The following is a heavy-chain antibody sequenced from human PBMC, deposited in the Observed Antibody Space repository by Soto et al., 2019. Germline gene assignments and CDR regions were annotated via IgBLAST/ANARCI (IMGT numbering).Heavy chain of an antibody. CDR2: ISGYNGDA. J-gene: IGHJ6*02. CDR3: AKNGQPPYYYYGLDV. D-gene: IGHD2-8*01. Sequence: VKVSCKASGYTFTRYGISWVRQAPGQGLQWMGWISGYNGDANYAQRFQGRVSMTIDTSTTTAYMELRTLTSDDTAVYYCAKNGQPPYYYYGLDVWGQGTTVTVSS. CDR1: GYTFTRYG. V-gene: IGHV1-18*01.